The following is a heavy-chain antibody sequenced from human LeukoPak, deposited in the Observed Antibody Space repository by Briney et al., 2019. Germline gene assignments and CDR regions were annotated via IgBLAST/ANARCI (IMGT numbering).Heavy chain of an antibody. J-gene: IGHJ6*03. D-gene: IGHD3-10*01. V-gene: IGHV1-2*02. Sequence: GASVKVSRKASGYTFTRYYMHWVRQAPGQGLEWMGWINPNSGGTNYAQKFQARVTMTRDTSISTAHMELSRLRSDDTAVYYCARDLGRYYYASGSYYSYYMDVWGKGTTVTISS. CDR1: GYTFTRYY. CDR3: ARDLGRYYYASGSYYSYYMDV. CDR2: INPNSGGT.